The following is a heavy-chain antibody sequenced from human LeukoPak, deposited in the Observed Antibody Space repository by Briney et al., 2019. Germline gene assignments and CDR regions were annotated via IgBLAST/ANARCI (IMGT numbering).Heavy chain of an antibody. J-gene: IGHJ6*03. Sequence: PSQTLSLTCTVSGASISSYYWSSIRQPAGKGLEWIGRIYGSGCTNDNASRKSRVTISEDKSKMQFSLKLSTVAAADTAVYYSASSLVSNTTCCSNYLDVWGKGTMVTVSS. D-gene: IGHD2-15*01. CDR1: GASISSYY. V-gene: IGHV4-4*07. CDR3: ASSLVSNTTCCSNYLDV. CDR2: IYGSGCT.